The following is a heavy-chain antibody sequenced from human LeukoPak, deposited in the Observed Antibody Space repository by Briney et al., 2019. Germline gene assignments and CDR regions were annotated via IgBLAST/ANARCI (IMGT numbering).Heavy chain of an antibody. V-gene: IGHV1-2*02. CDR3: ARDTRHRYCSSASCYRGWFDP. J-gene: IGHJ5*02. CDR2: INPNSGGT. Sequence: ASVKVSCRASGYTFTSYYMHWVRQAPGQGLEWMGWINPNSGGTNYAQKFQGRVTMTRDTSISTAYMELSSLRSEDTAVYYCARDTRHRYCSSASCYRGWFDPWGQGTLVTVSS. D-gene: IGHD2-2*01. CDR1: GYTFTSYY.